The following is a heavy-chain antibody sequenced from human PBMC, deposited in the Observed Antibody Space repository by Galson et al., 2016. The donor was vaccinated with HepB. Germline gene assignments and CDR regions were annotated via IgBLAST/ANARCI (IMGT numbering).Heavy chain of an antibody. CDR2: MSSSSSYI. Sequence: SLRFSCAASGFTFSSYVMTWVRQAPGKGLEWVSSMSSSSSYIYYADSARGRFTISRDNAKNSLHLQMNSLRAEDTAVYYCAKDAILAWGTGCYADYWGQGTLVTVSS. CDR1: GFTFSSYV. V-gene: IGHV3-21*01. D-gene: IGHD2-2*01. CDR3: AKDAILAWGTGCYADY. J-gene: IGHJ4*02.